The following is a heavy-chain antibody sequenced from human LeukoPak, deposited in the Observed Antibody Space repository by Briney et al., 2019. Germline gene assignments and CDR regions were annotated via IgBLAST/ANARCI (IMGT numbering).Heavy chain of an antibody. CDR3: AREGGTPQAFDI. D-gene: IGHD1-14*01. Sequence: PGGSLRLYCAASTFTFNNYGVNRVPQAPGKGLEWVSYINSRSSTIYYADSVRGRFTISRDNAKNSLYLQMNSLKAEDTAIYYCAREGGTPQAFDIWGQGTMVTDSS. CDR2: INSRSSTI. CDR1: TFTFNNYG. V-gene: IGHV3-48*01. J-gene: IGHJ3*02.